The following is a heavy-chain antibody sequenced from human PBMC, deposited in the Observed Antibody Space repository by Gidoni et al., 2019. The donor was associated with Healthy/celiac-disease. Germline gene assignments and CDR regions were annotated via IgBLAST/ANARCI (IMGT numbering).Heavy chain of an antibody. CDR1: GFTFSNAW. CDR3: TTTLSSSWHYYYYGMDV. V-gene: IGHV3-15*01. J-gene: IGHJ6*02. Sequence: EVQLVESGGGLVKPGGSLRLSCAASGFTFSNAWMRWVRQAPGKGLEWVGRIKSKTDGGTTDYAAPVKGRFTISRDDSKNTLYLQMHSLKTEDTAVYYCTTTLSSSWHYYYYGMDVWGQGTTVTVSS. CDR2: IKSKTDGGTT. D-gene: IGHD6-13*01.